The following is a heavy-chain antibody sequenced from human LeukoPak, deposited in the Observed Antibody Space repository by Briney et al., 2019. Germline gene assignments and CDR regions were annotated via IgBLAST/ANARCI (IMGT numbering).Heavy chain of an antibody. D-gene: IGHD4-11*01. CDR2: ISAYNGNT. CDR3: ARDKDLQDYYYYMDV. CDR1: GYTFTSYG. J-gene: IGHJ6*03. Sequence: GASVKVSCKASGYTFTSYGISWVRQAPGQGLEWMGWISAYNGNTNYAQKLQGRVTMTTDTSTSTAYMELRGLRSDDTAVYYCARDKDLQDYYYYMDVWGKGTTVTVS. V-gene: IGHV1-18*01.